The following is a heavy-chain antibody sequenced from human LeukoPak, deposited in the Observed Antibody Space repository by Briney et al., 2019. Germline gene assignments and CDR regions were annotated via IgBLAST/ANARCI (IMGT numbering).Heavy chain of an antibody. D-gene: IGHD4-11*01. J-gene: IGHJ4*02. CDR3: ARDSPSYSNHVDY. V-gene: IGHV3-48*03. CDR1: SVSFSIYE. Sequence: GGSLRLSRAADSVSFSIYEMNWVRQAPGKGLEWVSYISRSGNNVYYADSVKGRFTISRDNAKNSLYLQMNSLSAEDTAIYYSARDSPSYSNHVDYWGQGTLVTVSS. CDR2: ISRSGNNV.